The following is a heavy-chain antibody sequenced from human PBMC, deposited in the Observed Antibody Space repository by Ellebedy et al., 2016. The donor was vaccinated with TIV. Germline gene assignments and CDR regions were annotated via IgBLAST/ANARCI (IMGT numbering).Heavy chain of an antibody. CDR2: ISSSGGVR. J-gene: IGHJ3*02. D-gene: IGHD1-7*01. Sequence: GGSLRLXXVASGFSFDIYSMNWVRQAPGKGLQWISFISSSGGVRYYADSVKGRFTISRDNAKNSLFLQMNSLRVEDTAVYYCARRGNYLGDAFDIWGQGTRVAVSS. CDR3: ARRGNYLGDAFDI. V-gene: IGHV3-48*04. CDR1: GFSFDIYS.